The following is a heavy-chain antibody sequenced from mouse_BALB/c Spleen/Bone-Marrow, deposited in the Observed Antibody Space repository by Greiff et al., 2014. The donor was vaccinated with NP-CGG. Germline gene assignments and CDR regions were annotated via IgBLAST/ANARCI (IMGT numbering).Heavy chain of an antibody. D-gene: IGHD1-1*01. V-gene: IGHV3-1*02. CDR2: IHYSGYT. CDR1: GYSITSGYS. J-gene: IGHJ2*01. CDR3: ARDPIYYYGSIFDY. Sequence: EVQLVESGPDLVKPSQSLSLTCTVTGYSITSGYSWHWIRQFPGNKLEWMVYIHYSGYTNYNPSPKSRISITRDTSKNQFFLQLNSVTTEDTATYYCARDPIYYYGSIFDYWGQGTTLTVSS.